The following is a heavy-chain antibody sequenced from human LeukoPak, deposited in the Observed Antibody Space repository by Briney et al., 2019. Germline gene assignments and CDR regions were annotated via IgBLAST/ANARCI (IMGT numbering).Heavy chain of an antibody. CDR2: IYTSGST. CDR1: GGSISSGSYY. CDR3: ARDRGAGLRYFDWLPKAGDYFDY. J-gene: IGHJ4*02. V-gene: IGHV4-61*02. Sequence: SETLSLTCTVSGGSISSGSYYCSWIRQPAGKGLEWIGRIYTSGSTNYNPSLKSRVTISVDTSKNQFSLKLSSVTAADTAVYYCARDRGAGLRYFDWLPKAGDYFDYWGQGTLVTVSS. D-gene: IGHD3-9*01.